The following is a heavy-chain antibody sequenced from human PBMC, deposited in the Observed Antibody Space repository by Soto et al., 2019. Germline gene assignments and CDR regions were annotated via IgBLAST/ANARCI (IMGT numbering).Heavy chain of an antibody. CDR3: ARTSEYYDFWSGYPLSPTYYFDD. V-gene: IGHV4-39*01. D-gene: IGHD3-3*01. Sequence: SETLSLTCTVSGGPISSSSYYWGWIRQPPGKGLEWIGSIYYSGSTYYNPSLKSRVTISVDTSKNQFSLKLSSVTAADTAVYYCARTSEYYDFWSGYPLSPTYYFDDWGQGTLVTVSS. J-gene: IGHJ4*02. CDR1: GGPISSSSYY. CDR2: IYYSGST.